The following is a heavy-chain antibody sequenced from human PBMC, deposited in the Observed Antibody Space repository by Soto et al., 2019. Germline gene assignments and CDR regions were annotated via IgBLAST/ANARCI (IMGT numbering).Heavy chain of an antibody. Sequence: GASVKVSCKASGYTFTSYAMHWVRQAPGQRLEWMGWINAGNGNTKYSQKFQGRVTITRDTSASTAYMELSSLRSEDTAVYYCAKNTDYDFWSGYYLPYHYGMDVWGKGTTVTVYS. J-gene: IGHJ6*04. CDR2: INAGNGNT. CDR3: AKNTDYDFWSGYYLPYHYGMDV. CDR1: GYTFTSYA. D-gene: IGHD3-3*01. V-gene: IGHV1-3*01.